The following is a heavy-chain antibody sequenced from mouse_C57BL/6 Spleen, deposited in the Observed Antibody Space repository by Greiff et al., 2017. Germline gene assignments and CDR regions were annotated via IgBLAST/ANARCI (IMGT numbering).Heavy chain of an antibody. CDR2: IYPGDGDT. J-gene: IGHJ2*01. D-gene: IGHD1-1*01. CDR1: GYAFSSSW. V-gene: IGHV1-82*01. Sequence: QVQLQQSGPELVKPGASVTISCKASGYAFSSSWMNWVKQRPGKGLEWIGRIYPGDGDTNYNGKFKGKATLTADKSSSTAYMQLSSLTSEDSAVYFCASPITTVVATDFDYWGQGTTLTVSS. CDR3: ASPITTVVATDFDY.